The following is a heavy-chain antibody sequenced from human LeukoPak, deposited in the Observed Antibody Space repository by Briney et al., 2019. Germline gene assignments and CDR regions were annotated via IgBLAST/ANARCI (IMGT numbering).Heavy chain of an antibody. J-gene: IGHJ6*03. Sequence: PGGSLRLSCAASGFTFSSYGMHWVRQAPGKGLEWVAFIRYDGSNKYYADSVKGRFTISRDNSKNTLYLQMNSLGAEDTAVYYCAKEGPTEWNYYYYYMDVWGKGTTVTVSS. D-gene: IGHD3-3*01. CDR1: GFTFSSYG. CDR2: IRYDGSNK. V-gene: IGHV3-30*02. CDR3: AKEGPTEWNYYYYYMDV.